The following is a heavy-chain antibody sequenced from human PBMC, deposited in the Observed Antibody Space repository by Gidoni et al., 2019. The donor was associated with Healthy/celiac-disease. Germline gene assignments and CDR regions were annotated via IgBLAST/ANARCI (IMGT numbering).Heavy chain of an antibody. J-gene: IGHJ4*02. D-gene: IGHD5-18*01. CDR3: AKDAVDTAMVADQTF. V-gene: IGHV3-30*18. CDR1: GFTVSSHR. CDR2: ISCDGRNK. Sequence: QVQLVESGGGVVQPGRSMRLSCAASGFTVSSHRMHWVRAALGKWMHGGGQDSVKGLEWVAVISCDGRNKYYADSVKGLFTISRDNSKNTLYLQMNSLRAEDTAEYYCAKDAVDTAMVADQTFWGQGTLVTVSS.